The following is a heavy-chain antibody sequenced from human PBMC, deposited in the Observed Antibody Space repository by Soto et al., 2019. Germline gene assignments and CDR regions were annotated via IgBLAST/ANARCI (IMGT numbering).Heavy chain of an antibody. J-gene: IGHJ4*02. CDR1: GFTFISYT. V-gene: IGHV3-33*01. CDR3: ARGSIAARPFPVDY. D-gene: IGHD6-6*01. Sequence: ESGGGVVQPGRSLRLSCAASGFTFISYTMHWVRQAPGKGLEWVAVFWYDGSKIYYADSVMGRFTISRDNSKNTLYLQMNSLRAEDTAVYYCARGSIAARPFPVDYWGQGTLVTVSS. CDR2: FWYDGSKI.